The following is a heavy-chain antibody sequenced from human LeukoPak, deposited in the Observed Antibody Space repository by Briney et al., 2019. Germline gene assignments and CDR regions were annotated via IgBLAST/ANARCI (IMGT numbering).Heavy chain of an antibody. Sequence: ASVKVSCKASGYTFTSYDINWVRQATGQGLEWMGWMNPNSGNTGYAQKFQGRVTMTRNTSISTAYMELSSLRSEDTAVYYCARGQSGSGALYYYYYGMDVWGQGTTVTVSS. CDR3: ARGQSGSGALYYYYYGMDV. V-gene: IGHV1-8*01. J-gene: IGHJ6*02. CDR2: MNPNSGNT. CDR1: GYTFTSYD. D-gene: IGHD2-15*01.